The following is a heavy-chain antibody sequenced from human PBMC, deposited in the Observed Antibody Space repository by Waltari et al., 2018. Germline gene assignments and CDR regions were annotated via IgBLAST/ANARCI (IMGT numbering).Heavy chain of an antibody. V-gene: IGHV4-39*07. CDR3: ARGGAAAGILPHHTHYYYYMDV. Sequence: QLQLQESGPGLVKPSETLSLTCTVSGGSISTNNYYWGWIRQPPGKGLEWIASIHYSGSSYYNPSLKSRVTISIDTSKNQFSLKLSSVTAADTAVYYCARGGAAAGILPHHTHYYYYMDVWGKGTTVTVSS. CDR1: GGSISTNNYY. D-gene: IGHD6-13*01. CDR2: IHYSGSS. J-gene: IGHJ6*03.